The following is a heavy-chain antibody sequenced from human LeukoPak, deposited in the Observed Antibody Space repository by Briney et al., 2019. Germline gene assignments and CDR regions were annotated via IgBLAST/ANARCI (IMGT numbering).Heavy chain of an antibody. CDR1: GGSFSGYY. Sequence: PSETLSLTCAVYGGSFSGYYWSWIRQPPGKGLEWIGEINHSGSTNYNPSPKSRITISVDTSKNQFSLKLSSVTAADTAVYYCARWVVAADYYYYMDVWGKGTTVTVSS. CDR2: INHSGST. D-gene: IGHD2-15*01. CDR3: ARWVVAADYYYYMDV. V-gene: IGHV4-34*01. J-gene: IGHJ6*03.